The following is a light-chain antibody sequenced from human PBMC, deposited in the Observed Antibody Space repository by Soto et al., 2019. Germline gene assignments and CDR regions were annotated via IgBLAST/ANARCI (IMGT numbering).Light chain of an antibody. CDR1: QTISRW. CDR3: QQYNTYSPERT. V-gene: IGKV1-5*01. Sequence: DIQLTQTPSTLSASVGDEVTITCRASQTISRWLAWYQQKPGRAPKLLIYDASTLESGVPSRFSGSGSETEFTLTISRLQPDDFATYYCQQYNTYSPERTFGQGTKV. J-gene: IGKJ1*01. CDR2: DAS.